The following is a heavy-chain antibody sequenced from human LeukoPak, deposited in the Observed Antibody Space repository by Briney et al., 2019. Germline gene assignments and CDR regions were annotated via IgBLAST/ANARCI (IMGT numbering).Heavy chain of an antibody. V-gene: IGHV1-2*04. CDR3: ARGNDILTGYSPYYFDY. J-gene: IGHJ4*02. D-gene: IGHD3-9*01. CDR1: GYTFTGYY. Sequence: ASVKVSCKASGYTFTGYYMHWVRQAPGQGLEWMGWLNPNSGGTNYAQKFQGWVTMTRDTSISTAYMELSRLRSDDTAVYYCARGNDILTGYSPYYFDYWGQGTLVTVSS. CDR2: LNPNSGGT.